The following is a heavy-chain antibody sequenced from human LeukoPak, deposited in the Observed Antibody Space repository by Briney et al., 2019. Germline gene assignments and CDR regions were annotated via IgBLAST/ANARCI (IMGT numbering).Heavy chain of an antibody. V-gene: IGHV3-9*01. Sequence: GRSLRLSCAASGFTFDDYAMHWVRQAPGKGLEWVSGISWNSGSIGYADSVKGRFTISRDNAKNSLYLQMNSLRSEDTAVYYCARWETAAGNDAAFDIWGQGTMVTVSS. CDR3: ARWETAAGNDAAFDI. D-gene: IGHD6-13*01. CDR1: GFTFDDYA. CDR2: ISWNSGSI. J-gene: IGHJ3*02.